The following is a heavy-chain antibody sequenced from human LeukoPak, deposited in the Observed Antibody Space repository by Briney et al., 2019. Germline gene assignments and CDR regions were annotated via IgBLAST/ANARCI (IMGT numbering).Heavy chain of an antibody. J-gene: IGHJ4*02. CDR2: ISKGGTRM. CDR3: AKVRRWFAATPYQFDY. CDR1: GFTFSDYA. D-gene: IGHD3-10*01. Sequence: PGGSLRLSCAASGFTFSDYAVNWVRQAPGKGLEWVSHISKGGTRMYFADSVKGRLTISRDNSKNTLYLQMNSLRAEDTAVYYCAKVRRWFAATPYQFDYWGQGTLVTVSS. V-gene: IGHV3-23*01.